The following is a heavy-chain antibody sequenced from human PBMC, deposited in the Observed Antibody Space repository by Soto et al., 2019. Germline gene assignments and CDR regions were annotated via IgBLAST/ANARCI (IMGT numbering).Heavy chain of an antibody. Sequence: SETLSLTCTVSGGSVSSGSYYWSWIRQPPGKGLEWIGYIYYSGSTNYNPSLKSRVTISVDTSKNQFSLKLSSVTAADTAVYYCARVGPVVIKSWVPSPFDYWAQGTLVTVSS. J-gene: IGHJ4*02. CDR3: ARVGPVVIKSWVPSPFDY. CDR2: IYYSGST. V-gene: IGHV4-61*01. CDR1: GGSVSSGSYY. D-gene: IGHD3-22*01.